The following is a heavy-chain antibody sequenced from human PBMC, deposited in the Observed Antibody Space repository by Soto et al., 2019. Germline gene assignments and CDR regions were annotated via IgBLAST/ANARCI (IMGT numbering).Heavy chain of an antibody. CDR3: ARRVPAAPNGFDP. CDR1: GDSISSGTW. V-gene: IGHV4-4*02. D-gene: IGHD2-2*01. Sequence: SETLSLTCAVYGDSISSGTWWRWIRQPPGRGLEGIGVFYHSGSPNYNPSLKSRGTLSVDKSKTLCSLRLSSVTAADSALYYCARRVPAAPNGFDPWGQGTLVTVSS. CDR2: FYHSGSP. J-gene: IGHJ5*02.